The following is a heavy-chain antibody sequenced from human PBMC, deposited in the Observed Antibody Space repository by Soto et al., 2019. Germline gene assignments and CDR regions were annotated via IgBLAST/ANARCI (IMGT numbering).Heavy chain of an antibody. CDR1: GYTFTSHA. D-gene: IGHD4-17*01. J-gene: IGHJ4*02. V-gene: IGHV1-3*01. CDR2: INAGNGNT. Sequence: ASVKVSCKASGYTFTSHAMHWVRQAPGQRLEWMGWINAGNGNTKYSQKFQGRVTITRDTSASTAYMELSSLRSEDTAVYYCARDVTVTTTLFDYWGQGTLVTVSS. CDR3: ARDVTVTTTLFDY.